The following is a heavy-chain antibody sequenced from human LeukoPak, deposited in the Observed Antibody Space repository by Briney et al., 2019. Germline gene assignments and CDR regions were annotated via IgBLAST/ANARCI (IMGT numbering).Heavy chain of an antibody. CDR3: ASFWGDSSSWDYDAFDI. V-gene: IGHV1-46*01. D-gene: IGHD6-13*01. J-gene: IGHJ3*02. CDR1: GYTFTNYY. Sequence: GASVKVSCKASGYTFTNYYMHWVRQAPGQGLEWLGLITPSGGSTWYAQKFQGRVTMTRDMSTSTDYMELSSLRSDDTAVYYCASFWGDSSSWDYDAFDIWGQGTMVTVSS. CDR2: ITPSGGST.